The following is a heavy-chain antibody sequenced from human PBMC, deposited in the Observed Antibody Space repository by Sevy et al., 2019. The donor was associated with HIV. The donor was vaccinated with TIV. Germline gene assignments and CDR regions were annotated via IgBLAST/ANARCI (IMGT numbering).Heavy chain of an antibody. CDR2: ISSSSSYI. CDR1: GFTFSSYS. V-gene: IGHV3-21*01. J-gene: IGHJ4*02. Sequence: GGSLRLSCAASGFTFSSYSMNWVRQAPGKGLEWVSSISSSSSYIYYADSVKGRFTISRDNAKNSLYLQMNSLRAEDTAVYYCARDKGESSSSFLGELSHWGQGTLVTVSS. D-gene: IGHD3-16*02. CDR3: ARDKGESSSSFLGELSH.